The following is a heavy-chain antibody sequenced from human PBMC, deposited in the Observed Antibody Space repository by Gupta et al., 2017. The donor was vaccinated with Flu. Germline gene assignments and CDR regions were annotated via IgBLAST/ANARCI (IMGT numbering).Heavy chain of an antibody. CDR2: ISSSSSYI. J-gene: IGHJ6*02. CDR1: GFTFSSYS. CDR3: ATGTTGTINYYYGMDV. Sequence: EVQLVESGGGLVKPGGSLRLSCAASGFTFSSYSMNWVRQAPGKGLEWVSSISSSSSYIYYADSVKGRFTIPRDNAKNSLYLQMNSLRAEDTAVYYCATGTTGTINYYYGMDVWGQGTTVTVSS. V-gene: IGHV3-21*01. D-gene: IGHD1-1*01.